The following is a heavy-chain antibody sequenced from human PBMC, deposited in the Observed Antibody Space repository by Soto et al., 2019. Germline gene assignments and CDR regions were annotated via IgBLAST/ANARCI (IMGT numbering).Heavy chain of an antibody. Sequence: MGWINPNSGGTNYAQKFQAWVTMTRDTSISTAYMELSRLRSDDTAVYYCARVLYLCSGGSCYPHSWFDPWGQGTLVTVPS. D-gene: IGHD2-15*01. CDR2: INPNSGGT. CDR3: ARVLYLCSGGSCYPHSWFDP. J-gene: IGHJ5*02. V-gene: IGHV1-2*04.